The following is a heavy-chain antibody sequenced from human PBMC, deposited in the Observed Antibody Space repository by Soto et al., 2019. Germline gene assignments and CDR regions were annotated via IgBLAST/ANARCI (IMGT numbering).Heavy chain of an antibody. J-gene: IGHJ4*02. Sequence: LRLSCAASGFTFSNYAMNWVRQSPGKGLEWVSSISGSSSYIYYTDSVKGRFTISRDNAKNSLYLQVNSLRAEDTAVYYCARTPGSVVSATEFDYWGQGTLITVSS. V-gene: IGHV3-21*01. D-gene: IGHD2-21*02. CDR2: ISGSSSYI. CDR3: ARTPGSVVSATEFDY. CDR1: GFTFSNYA.